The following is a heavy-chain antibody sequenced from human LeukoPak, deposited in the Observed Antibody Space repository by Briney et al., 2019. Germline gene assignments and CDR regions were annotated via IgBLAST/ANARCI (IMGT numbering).Heavy chain of an antibody. D-gene: IGHD6-13*01. V-gene: IGHV3-23*01. CDR3: AKDVDSSSWDYYGMDV. J-gene: IGHJ6*04. CDR2: ISGSGAST. Sequence: GGSLRLSCAASGFTFSTYAMTWVRQAPGQGLEWVSAISGSGASTYYADSVKGRFTISRDNSKNTLYLQMNSLRAEDTAVYYCAKDVDSSSWDYYGMDVWGKGTTVTVSS. CDR1: GFTFSTYA.